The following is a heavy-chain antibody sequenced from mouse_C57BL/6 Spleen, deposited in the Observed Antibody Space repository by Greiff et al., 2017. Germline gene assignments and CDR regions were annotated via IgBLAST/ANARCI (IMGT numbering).Heavy chain of an antibody. D-gene: IGHD2-3*01. CDR3: ARSPYYGYYEEAMDY. J-gene: IGHJ4*01. Sequence: EVKLMESGGGLVQPGGSLSLSCAASGFTFTDYYMSWVRQPPGKALEWLGFIRNKANGYTTEYSASVKGRFTISRDNSQSILYLQMSTLRAEDSATYYGARSPYYGYYEEAMDYWGQGTSVTVSS. V-gene: IGHV7-3*01. CDR1: GFTFTDYY. CDR2: IRNKANGYTT.